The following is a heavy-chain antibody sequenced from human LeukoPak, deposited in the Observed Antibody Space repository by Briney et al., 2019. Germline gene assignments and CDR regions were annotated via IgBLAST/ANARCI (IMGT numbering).Heavy chain of an antibody. CDR3: ARDRTIAAAGTANWFDP. V-gene: IGHV3-7*01. CDR2: IKQDGSDK. J-gene: IGHJ5*02. D-gene: IGHD6-13*01. CDR1: GFTFSNYW. Sequence: PGGSLRLSCTSSGFTFSNYWMSWVRQAPGKGLEWVANIKQDGSDKYYVDSVKGRFTISRDNAKNSLYLQMNSLRAEDTAVYYCARDRTIAAAGTANWFDPWGQGTLVTVSS.